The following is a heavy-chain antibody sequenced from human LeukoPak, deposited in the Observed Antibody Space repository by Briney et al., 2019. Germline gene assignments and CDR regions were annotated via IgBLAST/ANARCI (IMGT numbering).Heavy chain of an antibody. CDR1: GGSISSSSYY. D-gene: IGHD3-10*01. CDR2: IYYSGST. V-gene: IGHV4-39*01. J-gene: IGHJ4*02. CDR3: ARHLHYYGSIPLDYFDY. Sequence: SETLSLTCTVSGGSISSSSYYWGWIRQPPGKGLEWIGTIYYSGSTYYNPSLKSRVTISVDTSKNQFSLKLSSVTAADTAVYYCARHLHYYGSIPLDYFDYWGQGTLVTVSS.